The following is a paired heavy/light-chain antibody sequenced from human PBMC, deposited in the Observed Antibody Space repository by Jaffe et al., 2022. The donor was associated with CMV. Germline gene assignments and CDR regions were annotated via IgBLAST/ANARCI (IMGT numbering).Light chain of an antibody. CDR2: GAS. J-gene: IGKJ3*01. V-gene: IGKV3-15*01. CDR1: QRVSGN. Sequence: EIVMTQSPATLSVSPGERATLSCRASQRVSGNLAWYQQKPGQAPRLLIYGASTRATGFPARFSGSGSGTEFTLTISSLQSEDFAVYYCQQYNSWPPAFGPGTKVDIK. CDR3: QQYNSWPPA.
Heavy chain of an antibody. Sequence: EVQLVESGGGLVQPGGSLRLSCVASGFTFRSYAMSWVRQAPGKGLEWVSAISDSAGNTDYADSVKGRFTISRDNSKNTLYLQMNRLRADDTAVYYCAKTADTAMANPFDSWGQGSLVTVSP. D-gene: IGHD5-18*01. J-gene: IGHJ4*02. CDR1: GFTFRSYA. V-gene: IGHV3-23*04. CDR2: ISDSAGNT. CDR3: AKTADTAMANPFDS.